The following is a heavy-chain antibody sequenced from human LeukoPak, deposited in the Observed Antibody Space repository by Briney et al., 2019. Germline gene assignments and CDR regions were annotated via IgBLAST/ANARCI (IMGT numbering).Heavy chain of an antibody. J-gene: IGHJ1*01. V-gene: IGHV3-30*18. CDR3: AKEPNAYSSGWYFQD. CDR1: GFTFSSYG. D-gene: IGHD6-25*01. Sequence: GRSLRLSCVASGFTFSSYGMHWVRQAPGKWLEWVAVISNDGTTTFYADSVKGRFTLSRDNSKNTLDLQMDSLRAEDTAVYFCAKEPNAYSSGWYFQDWGQGTLVTVSS. CDR2: ISNDGTTT.